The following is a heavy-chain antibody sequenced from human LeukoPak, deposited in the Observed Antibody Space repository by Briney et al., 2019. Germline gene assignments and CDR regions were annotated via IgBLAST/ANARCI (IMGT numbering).Heavy chain of an antibody. CDR3: ARHRYFDWLPDY. CDR2: IYYSGST. Sequence: SETLSLTCTVSGGSISSSSYYWGWIRQPPGKGLEWIGSIYYSGSTYYNPSLKSRVTISVDTSKNQFSLKLSSVTAADTAAYYCARHRYFDWLPDYWGQGTLVTVSS. D-gene: IGHD3-9*01. J-gene: IGHJ4*02. V-gene: IGHV4-39*01. CDR1: GGSISSSSYY.